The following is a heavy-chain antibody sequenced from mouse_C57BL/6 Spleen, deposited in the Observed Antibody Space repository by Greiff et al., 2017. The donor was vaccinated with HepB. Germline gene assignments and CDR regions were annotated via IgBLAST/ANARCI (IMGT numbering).Heavy chain of an antibody. D-gene: IGHD3-2*02. V-gene: IGHV1-26*01. CDR1: GYTFTDYY. J-gene: IGHJ3*01. Sequence: VQLQQSGPELVKPGASVKISCKASGYTFTDYYMNWVKQSHGKSLEWIGDINPNNGGTSYNQKFKGKATLTVDKSSSTAYMELRSLTSEDSAVYYCARGPTAQATSWFAYWGQGTLVTVSA. CDR3: ARGPTAQATSWFAY. CDR2: INPNNGGT.